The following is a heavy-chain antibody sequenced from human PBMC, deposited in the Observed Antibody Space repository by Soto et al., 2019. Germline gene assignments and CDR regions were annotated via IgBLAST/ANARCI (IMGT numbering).Heavy chain of an antibody. D-gene: IGHD5-18*01. J-gene: IGHJ4*02. CDR2: VNSDGSST. CDR1: GFTFINYW. Sequence: EVQLVESGGGLVQPGGSLRLSCVASGFTFINYWMHWVRQAPGKGLVWVSRVNSDGSSTSYADSVKGRFTISRDNPKNTRYFQMNSLRGEDTAVYYCAMGREFSYGYFDYWGQGTLVTVSS. V-gene: IGHV3-74*01. CDR3: AMGREFSYGYFDY.